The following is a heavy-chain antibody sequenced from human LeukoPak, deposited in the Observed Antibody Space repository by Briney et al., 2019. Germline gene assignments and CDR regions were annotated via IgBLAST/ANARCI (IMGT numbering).Heavy chain of an antibody. CDR3: ARESGGDYYMDF. J-gene: IGHJ6*03. CDR2: IWYDGSKK. CDR1: GFTFTDYG. D-gene: IGHD3-10*01. Sequence: PGGSLRLSCATSGFTFTDYGIHWVRQAPGKGLEWVAVIWYDGSKKFYGESLEGRFTISRDDSKNTVYLEMSSLRVEDTAVYYCARESGGDYYMDFWGKGTTVIVSS. V-gene: IGHV3-33*01.